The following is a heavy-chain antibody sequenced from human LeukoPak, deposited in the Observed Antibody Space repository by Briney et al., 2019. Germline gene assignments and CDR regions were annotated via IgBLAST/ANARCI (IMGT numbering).Heavy chain of an antibody. CDR3: ARGKGSGSYPYGMDV. J-gene: IGHJ6*02. CDR2: ISSSSSYI. V-gene: IGHV3-21*01. Sequence: GRSLRLSCAASGFTFSSYSMNWVRQAPGKGLEWVSSISSSSSYIYYADSVKGRFTISRDNAKNSLYLQMNSLRAEDTAVYYCARGKGSGSYPYGMDVWGQGTTVTVSS. CDR1: GFTFSSYS. D-gene: IGHD3-10*01.